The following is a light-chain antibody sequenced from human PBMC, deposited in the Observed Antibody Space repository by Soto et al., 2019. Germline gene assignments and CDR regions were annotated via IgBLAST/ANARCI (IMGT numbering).Light chain of an antibody. CDR3: SSFTANSYV. CDR2: DVT. J-gene: IGLJ1*01. CDR1: SSDVGNNNY. Sequence: QSVLTQPASVSGSPGQSITTSCTGTSSDVGNNNYVSWYQQNPGKAPKVMICDVTNRPSGVSNRFSSSKAGNRASLTISELQAEDEANYFCSSFTANSYVFETGSMVAVL. V-gene: IGLV2-14*01.